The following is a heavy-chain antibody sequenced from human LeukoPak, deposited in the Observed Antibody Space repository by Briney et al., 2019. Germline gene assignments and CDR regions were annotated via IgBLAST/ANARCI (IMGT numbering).Heavy chain of an antibody. CDR1: GYSFTSYW. J-gene: IGHJ6*02. CDR2: VYPGDSDT. V-gene: IGHV5-51*01. Sequence: GESLKISCKGSGYSFTSYWIDWVRQMPGKGLVWMGIVYPGDSDTRYSPSFQGQVTISADKSISTAYLQWSSLKASDTAMYYCAAPVVLSRGNYYYFAMDVWGQGTTVTVSS. D-gene: IGHD2-21*01. CDR3: AAPVVLSRGNYYYFAMDV.